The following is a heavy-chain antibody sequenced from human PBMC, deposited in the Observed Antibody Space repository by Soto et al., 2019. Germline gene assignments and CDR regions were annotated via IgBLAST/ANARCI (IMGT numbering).Heavy chain of an antibody. D-gene: IGHD2-15*01. CDR3: ARGYCSGGSCPNDY. J-gene: IGHJ4*02. CDR1: GGSISSYY. V-gene: IGHV4-59*01. CDR2: IYYSGST. Sequence: SETLSLTCTVSGGSISSYYWSWIRQPPGKGLEWIGYIYYSGSTNYNPSLKSRVTISVDTSRNQFSLKLSSVTAADTAVYYCARGYCSGGSCPNDYWGQGTLVTVS.